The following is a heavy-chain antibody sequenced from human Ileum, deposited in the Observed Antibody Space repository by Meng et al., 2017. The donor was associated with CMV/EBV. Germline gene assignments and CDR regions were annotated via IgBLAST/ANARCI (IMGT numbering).Heavy chain of an antibody. CDR2: INTNSGGT. D-gene: IGHD6-13*01. CDR3: ARAQQQLIRGWFDP. CDR1: GYTFTGYY. J-gene: IGHJ5*02. Sequence: CKASGYTFTGYYMHGLRQAPGQGLEWMGWINTNSGGTNYAQKFQGRVTVTRDTSISTAYMELSRLRSDDTAVYYCARAQQQLIRGWFDPWGQGTLVTVS. V-gene: IGHV1-2*02.